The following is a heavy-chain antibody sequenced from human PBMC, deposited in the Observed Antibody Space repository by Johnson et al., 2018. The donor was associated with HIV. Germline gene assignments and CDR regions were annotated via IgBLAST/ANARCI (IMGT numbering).Heavy chain of an antibody. CDR1: GFTFSSYG. J-gene: IGHJ3*01. CDR3: ARTIGDRPGGAFDV. Sequence: QVQLVESGGGVVQPGRSLRLSCAASGFTFSSYGMHWVRQAPGKGLEWVAVIWYDGSNKYYADSVKGRFTISRDNSKNTVRLQMNSLKAEDTGLYYCARTIGDRPGGAFDVWGQGTMVTVSS. V-gene: IGHV3-33*01. CDR2: IWYDGSNK. D-gene: IGHD6-6*01.